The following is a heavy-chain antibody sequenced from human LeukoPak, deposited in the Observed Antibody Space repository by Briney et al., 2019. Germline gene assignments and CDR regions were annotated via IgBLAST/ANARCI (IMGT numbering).Heavy chain of an antibody. D-gene: IGHD1-14*01. CDR2: IRYDGSEK. CDR1: GFTFSRHG. J-gene: IGHJ4*02. V-gene: IGHV3-33*01. CDR3: ARETGIIGRDSRVDY. Sequence: QPGGSLRLSCAASGFTFSRHGMHWVRQAPGKGLEWVAIIRYDGSEKYYADSVEGRFTISKDNSRDTLYLEMDSLRVDDTAVYYCARETGIIGRDSRVDYWGQGALVTVSS.